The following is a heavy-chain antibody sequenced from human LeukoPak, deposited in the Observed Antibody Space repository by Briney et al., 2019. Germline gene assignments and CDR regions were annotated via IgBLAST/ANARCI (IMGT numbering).Heavy chain of an antibody. CDR3: ARGITAVGRVFDY. D-gene: IGHD6-13*01. V-gene: IGHV3-53*01. J-gene: IGHJ4*02. Sequence: GGSLRLSCAASGFTVSSSYMNWVRQAPGKGLEWVSVIYSGGSTFYTDSVKGRFTISRDNSKNTLYLQMNSLRAEDTAVYFCARGITAVGRVFDYWGQGTLVTVSS. CDR1: GFTVSSSY. CDR2: IYSGGST.